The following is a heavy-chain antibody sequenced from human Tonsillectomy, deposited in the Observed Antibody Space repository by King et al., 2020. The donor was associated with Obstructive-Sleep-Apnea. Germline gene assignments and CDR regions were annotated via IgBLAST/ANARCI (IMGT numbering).Heavy chain of an antibody. CDR1: GGSTSRYD. D-gene: IGHD6-13*01. J-gene: IGHJ4*02. CDR3: ARRKNTSTWSYYFDY. V-gene: IGHV4-59*08. CDR2: VTDSGST. Sequence: QLQESGPGLVKPSETLSLTCTVSGGSTSRYDWSWIRPPPGKGLEWIGYVTDSGSTSYNPSLKSRVTMSVDTSKNQFSLNLNSVTAADTAVYYCARRKNTSTWSYYFDYWGQGSLVTVSS.